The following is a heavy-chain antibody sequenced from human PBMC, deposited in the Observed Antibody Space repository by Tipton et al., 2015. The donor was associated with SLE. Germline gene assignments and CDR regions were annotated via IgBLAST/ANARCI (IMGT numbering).Heavy chain of an antibody. V-gene: IGHV3-21*03. J-gene: IGHJ4*02. Sequence: VQLVQSGGGLVEPGGSLRLSCAASGFTFSTYSMSWIRQAPGKGLEWVSSISFSSSDTKYADSVKGRFTISRDNAKNSLFLRMNSLGAEDTGVYYCAREPQGVNLGELWGFWGQGTLVTVSS. CDR3: AREPQGVNLGELWGF. CDR1: GFTFSTYS. D-gene: IGHD3-16*01. CDR2: ISFSSSDT.